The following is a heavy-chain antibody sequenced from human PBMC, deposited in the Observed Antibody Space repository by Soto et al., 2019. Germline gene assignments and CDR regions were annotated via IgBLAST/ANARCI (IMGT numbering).Heavy chain of an antibody. D-gene: IGHD2-2*01. Sequence: GGSLRLACAASGFTCSSYSMSWVRQAPGKGLEWVSAISGSGGASYYADSVKGRFTISRDNSKNTVYLQMNSLRAEDTAVYFCANAYCSSTSCRAEYLQHWGQGTLVTV. V-gene: IGHV3-23*01. CDR2: ISGSGGAS. CDR3: ANAYCSSTSCRAEYLQH. CDR1: GFTCSSYS. J-gene: IGHJ1*01.